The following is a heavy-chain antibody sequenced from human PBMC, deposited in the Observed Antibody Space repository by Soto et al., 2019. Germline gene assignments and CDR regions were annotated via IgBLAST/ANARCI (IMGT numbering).Heavy chain of an antibody. V-gene: IGHV4-39*01. Sequence: SETLSLTCTVSGGSISSSSYYWGWIRQPPGKGLEWIGTIYYSGTTYYNPSLKSRVTISVDTSKNQFSLKLSSVTAADTAVYYCARLYYYDSSGYPYWGQGTLVT. CDR3: ARLYYYDSSGYPY. D-gene: IGHD3-22*01. CDR2: IYYSGTT. J-gene: IGHJ4*02. CDR1: GGSISSSSYY.